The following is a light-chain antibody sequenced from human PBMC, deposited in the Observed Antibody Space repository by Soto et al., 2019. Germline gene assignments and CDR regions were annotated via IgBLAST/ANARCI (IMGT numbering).Light chain of an antibody. CDR1: QSVIGN. CDR2: GAS. Sequence: EIVMTQSPATLSVSPGDRATLSCRASQSVIGNLAWYQQSPGQAPRLLIYGASSRATGIPDRFSGSGSGTDFTLTISRLEPEDSAVYYCQQFSSYPLTFGGGTKVDI. J-gene: IGKJ4*01. V-gene: IGKV3-20*01. CDR3: QQFSSYPLT.